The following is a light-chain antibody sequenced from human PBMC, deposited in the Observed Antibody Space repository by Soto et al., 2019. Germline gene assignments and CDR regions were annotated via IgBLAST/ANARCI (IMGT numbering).Light chain of an antibody. V-gene: IGLV2-11*01. CDR1: SSDVGSYKD. J-gene: IGLJ1*01. Sequence: QSALTQPRSVSGSPGQSVTISCTGTSSDVGSYKDVSWYQHHPGKVPKLMIYDVSERPSGVPDRFSGSKSGYTASLTVSGLQAEDEADYYCSSFAGGNIYVFGTGTKV. CDR3: SSFAGGNIYV. CDR2: DVS.